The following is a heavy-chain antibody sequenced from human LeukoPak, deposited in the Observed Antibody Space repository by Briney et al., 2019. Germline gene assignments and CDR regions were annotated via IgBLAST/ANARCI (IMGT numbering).Heavy chain of an antibody. CDR2: IYYSGST. V-gene: IGHV4-39*07. Sequence: SETVSLTCTVSGGSIGSSSYYWGWIRQPPGKGLEWIGSIYYSGSTYYNPSLKSRVTISVDTSKNQFSLKLSSVTAADTAVYYCARDSSIAAAGYAFDYWGQGTLVTVSS. CDR1: GGSIGSSSYY. J-gene: IGHJ4*02. CDR3: ARDSSIAAAGYAFDY. D-gene: IGHD6-13*01.